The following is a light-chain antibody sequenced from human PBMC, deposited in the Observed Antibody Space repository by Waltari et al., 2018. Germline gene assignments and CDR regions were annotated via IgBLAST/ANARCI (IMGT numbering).Light chain of an antibody. J-gene: IGKJ2*01. V-gene: IGKV3-15*01. Sequence: ETVMTQSPPTLSLSPGERATLSCRASQSVSTNLAWYQQRPGQAPRLLIYGASIRATGVPARVSGRGAGTEFTLTISSLQSEDFAVCYCQQYNNWPPYIFGQGSQLEI. CDR3: QQYNNWPPYI. CDR1: QSVSTN. CDR2: GAS.